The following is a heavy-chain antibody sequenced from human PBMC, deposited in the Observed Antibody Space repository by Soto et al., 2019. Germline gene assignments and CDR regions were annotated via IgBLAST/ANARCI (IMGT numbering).Heavy chain of an antibody. CDR2: ISSSGSII. Sequence: KPGGSLRLSCAASGFTFSDYYMSWVRQAPGKGVEWLAYISSSGSIIKFADSVKGRFTISRDNAKRSLFLQMNSLRAEDTAVYYCARQGTTLGVGMDWYLDLWGRGTLVTVSS. J-gene: IGHJ2*01. CDR3: ARQGTTLGVGMDWYLDL. CDR1: GFTFSDYY. D-gene: IGHD3-3*01. V-gene: IGHV3-11*01.